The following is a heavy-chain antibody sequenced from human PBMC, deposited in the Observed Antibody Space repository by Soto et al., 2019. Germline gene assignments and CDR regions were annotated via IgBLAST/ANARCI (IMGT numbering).Heavy chain of an antibody. V-gene: IGHV3-23*01. CDR2: ISGGGDGT. D-gene: IGHD2-15*01. CDR1: GFTFGNYA. J-gene: IGHJ3*02. Sequence: EVQLLESGGGLVQPGGSLRLSCAASGFTFGNYAMIWVRQAPGKGLEWVSTISGGGDGTYYADSVRGRFTISRENSRKTVYLQMNSLRAEDTAVYYCAKKGLGSLATYCSTGDCHYAFDIWGQGTMVTVSS. CDR3: AKKGLGSLATYCSTGDCHYAFDI.